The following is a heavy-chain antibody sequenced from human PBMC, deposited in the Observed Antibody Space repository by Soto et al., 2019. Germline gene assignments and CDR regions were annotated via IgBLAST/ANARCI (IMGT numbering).Heavy chain of an antibody. CDR1: GFTFSSYS. D-gene: IGHD5-12*01. V-gene: IGHV3-21*01. J-gene: IGHJ4*02. Sequence: PGGSLRLSCAASGFTFSSYSMNWVRQAPGKGLEWVSSISSSSSYIYYADSVKGRFTISRDNAKNSLYLQMNSLRAEDTAVYYCARARSGYDYRLGYWGQGTLVTVSS. CDR3: ARARSGYDYRLGY. CDR2: ISSSSSYI.